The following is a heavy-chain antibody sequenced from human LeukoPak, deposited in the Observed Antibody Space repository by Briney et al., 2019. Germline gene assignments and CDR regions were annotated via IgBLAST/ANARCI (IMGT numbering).Heavy chain of an antibody. CDR1: GGPIISYY. J-gene: IGHJ4*02. CDR2: IDYNERT. D-gene: IGHD1-26*01. V-gene: IGHV4-59*01. Sequence: SETLSLTCTVSGGPIISYYCSSIRQAPGKGLEWIGNIDYNERTKYNPSLKSRVTMSVDTSKNRFSLNLSSVTAADTAIYYCARVRLYRWELLTVDYWGQGTLVTVSS. CDR3: ARVRLYRWELLTVDY.